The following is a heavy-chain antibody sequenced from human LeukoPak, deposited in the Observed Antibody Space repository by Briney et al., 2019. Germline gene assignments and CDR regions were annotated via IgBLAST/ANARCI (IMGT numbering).Heavy chain of an antibody. D-gene: IGHD6-19*01. Sequence: GGSLRLSCAASGFTFSSYAMSWVHQAPGKGLEWVSAISGSGGSTYYADSVKGRFTISRDNSKNTLYLQMNSLRAEDTAVYYCAKDLQQWADSYYYYYGMDVWGQGTTVTVSS. J-gene: IGHJ6*02. V-gene: IGHV3-23*01. CDR3: AKDLQQWADSYYYYYGMDV. CDR2: ISGSGGST. CDR1: GFTFSSYA.